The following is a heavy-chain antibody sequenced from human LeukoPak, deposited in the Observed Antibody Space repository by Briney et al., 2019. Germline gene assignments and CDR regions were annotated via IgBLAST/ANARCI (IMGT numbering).Heavy chain of an antibody. Sequence: ASVKVSRKVSGYTLTELSMHWVRHAPGEGHEWMGGFDPEDGETIYAQKFQGRVTTTEDTSTDTAYMELSSLRSEDTAVYYCATGLEGRAFDIWGQGTMVTVSS. CDR2: FDPEDGET. CDR1: GYTLTELS. CDR3: ATGLEGRAFDI. V-gene: IGHV1-24*01. J-gene: IGHJ3*02. D-gene: IGHD5-24*01.